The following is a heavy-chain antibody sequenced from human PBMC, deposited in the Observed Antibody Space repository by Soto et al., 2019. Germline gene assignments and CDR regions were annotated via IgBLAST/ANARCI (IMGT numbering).Heavy chain of an antibody. J-gene: IGHJ6*03. CDR3: ATAYCIFFYCPYYYYYYMYF. CDR2: IYYSGST. D-gene: IGHD2-21*01. CDR1: GGSISSSSYY. Sequence: SETLSLTCTVSGGSISSSSYYWGWIRQPPGKGLEGIGSIYYSGSTYYNPSLKSRVTISVDTSKNQFSLKLSSVTAGDTAVDYCATAYCIFFYCPYYYYYYMYFWTKRSTVPVS. V-gene: IGHV4-39*01.